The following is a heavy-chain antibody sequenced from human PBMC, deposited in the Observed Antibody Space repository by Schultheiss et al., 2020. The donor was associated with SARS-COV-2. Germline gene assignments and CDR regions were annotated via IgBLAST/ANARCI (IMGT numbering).Heavy chain of an antibody. CDR2: INHSGST. CDR3: ARGGGTMVRGVIFY. J-gene: IGHJ4*02. V-gene: IGHV4-34*01. D-gene: IGHD3-10*01. Sequence: SETLSLTCAVYGGSFSGYYWSWIRQPPGKGLEWIGEINHSGSTNYNPSLKSRVTISVDTSKNQFSLKLSSVTAADTAVYYCARGGGTMVRGVIFYWGQGTLVTVSS. CDR1: GGSFSGYY.